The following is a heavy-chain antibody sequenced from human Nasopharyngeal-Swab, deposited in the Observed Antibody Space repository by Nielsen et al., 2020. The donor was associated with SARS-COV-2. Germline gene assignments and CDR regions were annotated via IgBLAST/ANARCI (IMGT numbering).Heavy chain of an antibody. CDR2: ISYDGANK. CDR3: ARVSSKRFTFDY. Sequence: WIPHPPGKGLEWMGLISYDGANKHYADSVKGRISISRNNSNNTLYLEMNTLRPEDTAIYYCARVSSKRFTFDYWGQGALVTVSS. D-gene: IGHD3-16*01. V-gene: IGHV3-30-3*01. J-gene: IGHJ4*02.